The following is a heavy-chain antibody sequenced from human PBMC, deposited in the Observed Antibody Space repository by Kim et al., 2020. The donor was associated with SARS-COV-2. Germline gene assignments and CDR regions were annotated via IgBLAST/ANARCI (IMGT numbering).Heavy chain of an antibody. CDR3: AKEVWAARHYGMDV. CDR2: ISYDGSNK. V-gene: IGHV3-30*18. J-gene: IGHJ6*02. CDR1: GFTFSSYG. D-gene: IGHD2-15*01. Sequence: GGSLRLSCAASGFTFSSYGMHWVRQAPGKGLEWVAVISYDGSNKYYADSVKGRFTISRDNSKNTLYLQMNSLRAEDTAVYYCAKEVWAARHYGMDVWGQGTTVTVSS.